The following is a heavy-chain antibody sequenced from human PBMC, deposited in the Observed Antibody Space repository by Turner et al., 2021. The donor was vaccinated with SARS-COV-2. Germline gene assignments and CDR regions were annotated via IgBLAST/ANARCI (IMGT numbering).Heavy chain of an antibody. Sequence: QLPLPESVPGLVTPSETLSFTCSVPGGSISSSSYYGGGIRQPPGKGLEWIGSIEYSGSNDDNPYLKSRESRSVDTTKNQYTLKLSTVTAADTAVIFCEVVAANAGANRGYCWGQGTLVTVSS. CDR2: IEYSGSN. V-gene: IGHV4-39*01. CDR1: GGSISSSSYY. J-gene: IGHJ4*02. CDR3: EVVAANAGANRGYC. D-gene: IGHD2-15*01.